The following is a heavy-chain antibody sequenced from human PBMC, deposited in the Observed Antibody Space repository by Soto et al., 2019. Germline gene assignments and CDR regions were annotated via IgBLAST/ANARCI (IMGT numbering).Heavy chain of an antibody. CDR1: GYTFTSYG. V-gene: IGHV1-18*01. D-gene: IGHD2-8*02. CDR3: AKDWSRPGPNTFDY. J-gene: IGHJ4*02. Sequence: QVQLVQSGAEVKKPGASVKVSCKASGYTFTSYGISWVRQAPGQGLEWMGWISAYNGNTNYAQKLQGRVTMTTDTSTSTAYMELRSLRAEDTAVYYCAKDWSRPGPNTFDYWGQGTLVTVSS. CDR2: ISAYNGNT.